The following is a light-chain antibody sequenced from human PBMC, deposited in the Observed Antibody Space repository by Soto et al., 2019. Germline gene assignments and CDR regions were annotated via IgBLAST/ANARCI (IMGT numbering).Light chain of an antibody. V-gene: IGKV3-15*01. CDR3: LQGTNWPFT. CDR2: AAS. CDR1: QSVSSY. J-gene: IGKJ3*01. Sequence: EIEMTQSPATLSASPGDRVTISCRASQSVSSYLDWYQQKPGKAPKLLIYAASSRPSGIPSRFSGSGSGTDFTLTISRLEAEDVGVYYCLQGTNWPFTVGPGTKVDIK.